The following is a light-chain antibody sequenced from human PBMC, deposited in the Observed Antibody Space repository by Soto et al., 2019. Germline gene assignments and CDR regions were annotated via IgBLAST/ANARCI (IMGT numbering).Light chain of an antibody. CDR2: DVN. CDR1: SSDVGGYNS. Sequence: QSALTQPASVSGSPGQSITISCTGTSSDVGGYNSVSWYQQHPGKAPKLMIYDVNNRPSGVSNRFSGSKSGNTASLTISGLPAEEEDYYYCSSYTSSTTLLFGGGTKLTVL. CDR3: SSYTSSTTLL. J-gene: IGLJ2*01. V-gene: IGLV2-14*03.